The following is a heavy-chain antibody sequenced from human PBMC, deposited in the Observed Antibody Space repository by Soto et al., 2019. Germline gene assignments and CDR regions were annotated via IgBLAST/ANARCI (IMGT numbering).Heavy chain of an antibody. Sequence: ASVKVSCKASGYTFTSYYMHWVRQAPGQGLEWMGTINPRGGSTSYAQKFQGRVTMTRDTSTTTVYMELSSLRSEDTAVYYCAREDSSGYSHFDYWGQGTLVTVSS. CDR2: INPRGGST. CDR3: AREDSSGYSHFDY. D-gene: IGHD3-22*01. CDR1: GYTFTSYY. J-gene: IGHJ4*02. V-gene: IGHV1-46*01.